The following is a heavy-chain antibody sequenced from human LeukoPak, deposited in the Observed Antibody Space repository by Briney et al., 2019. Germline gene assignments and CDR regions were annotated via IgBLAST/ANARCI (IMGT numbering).Heavy chain of an antibody. V-gene: IGHV3-21*01. CDR3: ARFGRVHYYGMDV. J-gene: IGHJ6*02. Sequence: PGGSLRLSCAASGFTYSSYSMNWVRQAPGKGLEWVSSISSSSSSYIYYADSVKGRFTISRDNAKNSLYLQMNSLRAEDTAVYYCARFGRVHYYGMDVWGQGTTVTVSS. CDR2: ISSSSSSYI. CDR1: GFTYSSYS. D-gene: IGHD5-24*01.